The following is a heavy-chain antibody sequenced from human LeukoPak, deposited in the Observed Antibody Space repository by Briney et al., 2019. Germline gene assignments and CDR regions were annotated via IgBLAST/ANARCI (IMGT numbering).Heavy chain of an antibody. CDR1: GGSISSYY. Sequence: SETLSLTCTVSGGSISSYYWSWIRQPPGKGLEWIGYIYYSGSTNYNPSLKSRVTISVDTSKNQFSLKLSSVTAADTAVYYCARDAQGGYRDAHWYFDLWGRGTLVTVSS. D-gene: IGHD5-18*01. CDR3: ARDAQGGYRDAHWYFDL. V-gene: IGHV4-59*01. J-gene: IGHJ2*01. CDR2: IYYSGST.